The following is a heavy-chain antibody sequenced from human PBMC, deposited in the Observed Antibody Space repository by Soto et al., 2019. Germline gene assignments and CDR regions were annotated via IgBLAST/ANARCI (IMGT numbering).Heavy chain of an antibody. CDR2: INPILSMS. CDR3: ASSYGSGYRAFDY. V-gene: IGHV1-69*02. CDR1: GDTFTFYS. D-gene: IGHD3-10*01. Sequence: QVQLVQSGAEVKRPGSSVKVSCKASGDTFTFYSINWVRQAPGLGLEWMGRINPILSMSNYAQRFQGRVTMTADKSTSTAYMELSSLRSADTAIYYCASSYGSGYRAFDYWGQGALVTVS. J-gene: IGHJ4*02.